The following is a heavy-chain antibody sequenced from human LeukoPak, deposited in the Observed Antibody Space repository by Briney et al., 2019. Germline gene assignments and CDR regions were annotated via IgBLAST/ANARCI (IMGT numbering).Heavy chain of an antibody. J-gene: IGHJ5*02. V-gene: IGHV4-4*02. Sequence: SGTLSLTCAVSGGSINSSHWWSWVRQSPGKGLEWIGNTYHSDYTNYNPSLKSRATISVDKSKNQLSLKVTSVTAADTAMYYCARVRASGSYYVYWFDPWGQGTLVTVSS. D-gene: IGHD1-26*01. CDR2: TYHSDYT. CDR1: GGSINSSHW. CDR3: ARVRASGSYYVYWFDP.